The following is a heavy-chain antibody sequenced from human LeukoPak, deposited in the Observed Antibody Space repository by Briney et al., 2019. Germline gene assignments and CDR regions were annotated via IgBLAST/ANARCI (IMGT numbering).Heavy chain of an antibody. CDR2: FDPEDGKT. CDR1: SYSLTGLS. Sequence: ASVKLSCKVSSYSLTGLSMHWVRQAPGKGLEWMGGFDPEDGKTIYAQMLQGRVTMTEDTSTDTAYMQLRSLISEDSAVYYCATNLGIAVAGGAFDLWGQGTVVTVSS. CDR3: ATNLGIAVAGGAFDL. D-gene: IGHD6-19*01. J-gene: IGHJ3*01. V-gene: IGHV1-24*01.